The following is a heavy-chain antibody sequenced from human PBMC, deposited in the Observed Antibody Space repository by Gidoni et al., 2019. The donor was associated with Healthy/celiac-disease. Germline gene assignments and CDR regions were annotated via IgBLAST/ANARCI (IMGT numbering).Heavy chain of an antibody. CDR1: GGSITSYY. J-gene: IGHJ6*02. V-gene: IGHV4-59*01. CDR3: ARGWLQSYYYDGMDV. Sequence: HVQLQESGPGLVRTSETLSITCTVPGGSITSYYWSWIRQPPGNGLEWIGYIYDSGSTNYNPSLKSRCTISVDTSKNQFSLKLSSVTAADTAVYYCARGWLQSYYYDGMDVWGQGTTVTVSS. CDR2: IYDSGST. D-gene: IGHD5-12*01.